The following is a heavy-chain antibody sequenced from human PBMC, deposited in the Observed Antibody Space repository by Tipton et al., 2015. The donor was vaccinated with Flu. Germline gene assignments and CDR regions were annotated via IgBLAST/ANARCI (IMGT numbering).Heavy chain of an antibody. J-gene: IGHJ6*02. CDR3: ARVQGYYYYYGMDV. D-gene: IGHD4-11*01. Sequence: LRLSCAVYGGSFSGYYWSWNRQPPGKGLEWIGEINHSGSTNYNPSLKSRVTISVDTSKNQFSLKLSSVTAADTAVYYCARVQGYYYYYGMDVWGQGTTVTVSS. CDR1: GGSFSGYY. CDR2: INHSGST. V-gene: IGHV4-34*01.